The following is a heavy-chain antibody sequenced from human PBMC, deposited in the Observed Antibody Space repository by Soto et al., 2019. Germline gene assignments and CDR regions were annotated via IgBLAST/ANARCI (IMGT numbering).Heavy chain of an antibody. D-gene: IGHD3-3*01. CDR2: ISSSSSYI. CDR3: ARSKSEVGLRFLEWLLYPIDY. V-gene: IGHV3-21*01. CDR1: GFTFSSYS. J-gene: IGHJ4*02. Sequence: GGSLRLSCAASGFTFSSYSMNWVRQAPGKGLEWVSSISSSSSYIYYADSVKGRFTISRDNAKNSLYLQMNSLRAEDTAVYYCARSKSEVGLRFLEWLLYPIDYWGQGTLVTVSS.